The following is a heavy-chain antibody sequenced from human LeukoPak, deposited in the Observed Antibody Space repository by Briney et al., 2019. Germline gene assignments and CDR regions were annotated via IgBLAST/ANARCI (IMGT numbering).Heavy chain of an antibody. CDR1: GGSISSGGYY. Sequence: PSQTLSLTCTVSGGSISSGGYYWSWIRQHPGKGLEWIGYIYYSGSTYYNPSLKSRVTISVDTSKNQFSLKLSSATAADTAVYYCASRYGSGWHDPRTYAFDIWGQGTMVTVSS. J-gene: IGHJ3*02. V-gene: IGHV4-31*03. D-gene: IGHD6-19*01. CDR3: ASRYGSGWHDPRTYAFDI. CDR2: IYYSGST.